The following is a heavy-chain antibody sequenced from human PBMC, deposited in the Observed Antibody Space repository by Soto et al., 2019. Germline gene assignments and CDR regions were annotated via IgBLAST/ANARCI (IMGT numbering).Heavy chain of an antibody. CDR3: ARGMVEMATGLDY. CDR1: GFTFSSYA. Sequence: GGSLRLSCAASGFTFSSYAMHWVRQAPGKGLEWVAVISYDGSNKYYADSVKGRFTISRDNSKNTLYLQMNSLRAEDTAVYYCARGMVEMATGLDYWGQGTLVTSPQ. J-gene: IGHJ4*02. CDR2: ISYDGSNK. V-gene: IGHV3-30-3*01. D-gene: IGHD5-12*01.